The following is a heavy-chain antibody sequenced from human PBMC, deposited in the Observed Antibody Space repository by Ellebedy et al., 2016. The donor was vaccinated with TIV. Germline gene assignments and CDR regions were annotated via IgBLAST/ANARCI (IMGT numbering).Heavy chain of an antibody. CDR3: ARDREPGYSHGSDY. J-gene: IGHJ4*02. D-gene: IGHD5-18*01. V-gene: IGHV3-23*01. Sequence: GESLKISCAASGFTFGFSFSRYAMSWVRQAPGKGLEWVSAISGSGGSTYYADSVKGRFTISRDNSKNTLYLQMNSLRAEDTAVYYCARDREPGYSHGSDYWGQGTLVTVSS. CDR1: GFTFGFSFSRYA. CDR2: ISGSGGST.